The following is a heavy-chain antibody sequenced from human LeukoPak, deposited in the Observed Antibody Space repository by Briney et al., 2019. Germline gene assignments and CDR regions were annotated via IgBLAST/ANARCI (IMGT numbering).Heavy chain of an antibody. CDR2: IYYSGST. CDR3: ARTVSSYGYYYYYYMDV. D-gene: IGHD5-18*01. CDR1: GGSISSSSYY. V-gene: IGHV4-39*01. Sequence: SETLSLTCTVSGGSISSSSYYWGWIRQPPGKGLEWIGSIYYSGSTYYNPSLKSRVTISVDTSKNQFSPKLSSVTAADTAVYYCARTVSSYGYYYYYYMDVWGKGTTVTISS. J-gene: IGHJ6*03.